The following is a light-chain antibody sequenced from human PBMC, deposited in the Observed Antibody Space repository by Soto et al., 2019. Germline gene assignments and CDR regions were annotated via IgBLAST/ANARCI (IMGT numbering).Light chain of an antibody. Sequence: QSVLTQPPSASGSPGQSVTISCTGTSSDIGAYNYVSWYQQYPGKAPKLIIYEVSQRPSGVPDRFSGSKSGNTASLTVSGLQLEDEADYYCCSYAGSYTLFGGGTKLTVL. V-gene: IGLV2-8*01. CDR3: CSYAGSYTL. CDR2: EVS. J-gene: IGLJ2*01. CDR1: SSDIGAYNY.